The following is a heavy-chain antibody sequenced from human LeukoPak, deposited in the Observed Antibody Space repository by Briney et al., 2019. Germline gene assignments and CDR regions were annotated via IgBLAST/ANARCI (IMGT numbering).Heavy chain of an antibody. J-gene: IGHJ4*02. V-gene: IGHV3-23*01. CDR3: AKDIAGYDGSHFDY. CDR2: ISGSGGST. CDR1: GFTFSSYS. Sequence: GGSLRLSCAASGFTFSSYSMNWVRQAPGKGLEWVSAISGSGGSTYYADSVKGRFTISRDNSKNTLYLQMNSLRAEDTAVYYCAKDIAGYDGSHFDYWGQGTLVTVSS. D-gene: IGHD5-12*01.